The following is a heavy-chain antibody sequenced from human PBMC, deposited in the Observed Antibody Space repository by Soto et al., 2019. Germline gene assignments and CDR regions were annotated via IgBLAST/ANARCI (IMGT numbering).Heavy chain of an antibody. CDR3: AVNSSGWLIDY. Sequence: GGSLRLSCAASGFTFSSYAMSWVRQAPGKGLEWVSAISGSGGSTYYADSVKGRFTISRDNSKNTLYPQMNSLRAEDTAVYYCAVNSSGWLIDYWGQGTLVTVSS. D-gene: IGHD6-19*01. CDR1: GFTFSSYA. CDR2: ISGSGGST. J-gene: IGHJ4*02. V-gene: IGHV3-23*01.